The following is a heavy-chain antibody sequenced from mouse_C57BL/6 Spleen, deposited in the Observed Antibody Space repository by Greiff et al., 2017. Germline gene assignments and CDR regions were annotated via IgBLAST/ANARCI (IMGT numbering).Heavy chain of an antibody. Sequence: VMLVESGPGLVAPSQSLSITCTVSGFSLTSYAISWVRQPPGKGLEWLGVIWTGGGTNYNSALKSRLSISKDNSKSQVFLKMNSLQTDDTARYYCARRDGSSSYAMDYWGQGTSVTVSS. CDR1: GFSLTSYA. CDR3: ARRDGSSSYAMDY. J-gene: IGHJ4*01. D-gene: IGHD1-1*01. V-gene: IGHV2-9-1*01. CDR2: IWTGGGT.